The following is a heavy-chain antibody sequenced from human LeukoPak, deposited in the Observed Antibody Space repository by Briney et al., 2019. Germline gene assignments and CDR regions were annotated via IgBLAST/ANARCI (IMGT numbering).Heavy chain of an antibody. J-gene: IGHJ4*02. Sequence: GGSLRLSCAASGFTFRSYRMSWVRQAPGKGLEWVANIKQDGSEKYYVDSVKGRFTISRDNAKNSLYLQMNSLRAEDTAVYYCAREYYYGSGSYYNGYWGQGTLVTASS. CDR2: IKQDGSEK. V-gene: IGHV3-7*04. CDR3: AREYYYGSGSYYNGY. CDR1: GFTFRSYR. D-gene: IGHD3-10*01.